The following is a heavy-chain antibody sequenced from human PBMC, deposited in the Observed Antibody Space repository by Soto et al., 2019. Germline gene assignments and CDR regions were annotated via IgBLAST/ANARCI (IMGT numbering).Heavy chain of an antibody. V-gene: IGHV3-30*18. CDR3: AKDHNDYIWGSYRYTYYFDY. J-gene: IGHJ4*02. CDR2: ISYDGSNK. Sequence: QVQLVESGGGVVQPGRSLRLSCAASGFTFSSYGMHWVRQAPGKGLEWVAVISYDGSNKYYADSVKGRFTISRDNSNNTLYLQMNSLRAEDTAVYYCAKDHNDYIWGSYRYTYYFDYWGQGTLVTVSS. D-gene: IGHD3-16*02. CDR1: GFTFSSYG.